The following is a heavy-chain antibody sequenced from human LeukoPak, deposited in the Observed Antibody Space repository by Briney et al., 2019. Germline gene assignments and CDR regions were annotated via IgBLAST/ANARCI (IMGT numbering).Heavy chain of an antibody. CDR3: ARFLTAGSYYFDN. J-gene: IGHJ4*02. CDR2: IYHSGST. D-gene: IGHD6-13*01. Sequence: SETLSLTCAVYGGSFSGYYWGWIRQPPGKGLEWIGNIYHSGSTYYNPSLESRVTLSVDTPKNHFSLRLSSMTAADTAVYYCARFLTAGSYYFDNWGQGTLVTVSS. V-gene: IGHV4-34*01. CDR1: GGSFSGYY.